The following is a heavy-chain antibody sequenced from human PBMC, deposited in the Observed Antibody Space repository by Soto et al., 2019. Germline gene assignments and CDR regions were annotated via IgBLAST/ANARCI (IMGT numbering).Heavy chain of an antibody. CDR1: GGSVSSGSYV. CDR2: IYNSGNT. CDR3: ARAGRVATFDY. V-gene: IGHV4-61*01. D-gene: IGHD5-12*01. Sequence: QVQLQESGPGLVKPSETLSLTCNVSGGSVSSGSYVWSWIRQPPGKGLEWIGYIYNSGNTKYNPSLKSRVTISADTSKNQFSLKLSSVTAADTAVYYCARAGRVATFDYWGQGSLVTVSS. J-gene: IGHJ4*02.